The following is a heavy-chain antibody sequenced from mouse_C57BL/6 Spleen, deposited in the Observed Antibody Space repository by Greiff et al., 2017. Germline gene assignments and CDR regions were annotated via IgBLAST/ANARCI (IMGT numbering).Heavy chain of an antibody. V-gene: IGHV1-26*01. CDR3: ARGVTTVVGGD. Sequence: VQLQQSGPELVKPGASVKISCKASGYTFTDYYMTWVKQSHGKSLEWIGDINPNNGGTSYNQKFKGKATLTVDKSSSTAYMELRSLTSEDSAVYYCARGVTTVVGGDWGQGTLVTVSA. CDR2: INPNNGGT. J-gene: IGHJ3*01. D-gene: IGHD1-1*01. CDR1: GYTFTDYY.